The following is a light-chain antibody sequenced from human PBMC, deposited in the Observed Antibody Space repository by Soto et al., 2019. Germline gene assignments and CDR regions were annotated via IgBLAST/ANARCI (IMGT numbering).Light chain of an antibody. Sequence: DIVMTQSPLSLHVTPGEPACISCRSSHSLLHSDGNNYMGWYLQKPGHSPQLLIYLGSNRASGVPDRFSGSGSGTDFTLKISRVEAEDVGVYYCMQALQTPTFGGGTKVDIK. V-gene: IGKV2-28*01. CDR3: MQALQTPT. CDR1: HSLLHSDGNNY. CDR2: LGS. J-gene: IGKJ4*01.